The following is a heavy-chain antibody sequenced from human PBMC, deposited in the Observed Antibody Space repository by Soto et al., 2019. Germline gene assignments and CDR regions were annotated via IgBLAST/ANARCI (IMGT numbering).Heavy chain of an antibody. J-gene: IGHJ1*01. Sequence: QVQLVASGGGVVQPGRSLRLSCAASGFTFSSYGMHWVRQAPGKGLEWVAVIWYDGSNKYYADSVKGRFTISRDNSKNTLYLQMKSLRAEDTAVYYCARAGAYSSGGYAYFQHWGQGTLVTVSS. D-gene: IGHD6-19*01. CDR2: IWYDGSNK. CDR1: GFTFSSYG. CDR3: ARAGAYSSGGYAYFQH. V-gene: IGHV3-33*01.